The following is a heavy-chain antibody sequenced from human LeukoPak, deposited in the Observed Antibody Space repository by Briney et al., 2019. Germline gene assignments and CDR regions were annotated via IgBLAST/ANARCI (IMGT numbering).Heavy chain of an antibody. D-gene: IGHD5-12*01. CDR3: ARGFDSKSTYFDY. J-gene: IGHJ4*02. Sequence: SETLSLTCTVSGGSISSYYWNWIRQPPGKGLEWIGYTSYSGSTNYNPSLKSRVTLSLDTSKNQFSLNLRSVTAADTAVYYCARGFDSKSTYFDYWGQGILVTVSS. CDR2: TSYSGST. V-gene: IGHV4-59*01. CDR1: GGSISSYY.